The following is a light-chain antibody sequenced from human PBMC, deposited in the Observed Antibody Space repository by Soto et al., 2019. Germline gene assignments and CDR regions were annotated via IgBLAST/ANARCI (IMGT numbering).Light chain of an antibody. J-gene: IGKJ3*01. CDR3: QQYKSWAMVT. CDR1: QSVSGS. V-gene: IGKV3-15*01. CDR2: GAT. Sequence: EIVMTQSPATLSVSPGERATLSCRASQSVSGSLAWYQQKPGQAPRLLIYGATNRATDIPARFSGSGSGTEFTLTISSLQSEDFAVYYCQQYKSWAMVTFGPGTKVEIK.